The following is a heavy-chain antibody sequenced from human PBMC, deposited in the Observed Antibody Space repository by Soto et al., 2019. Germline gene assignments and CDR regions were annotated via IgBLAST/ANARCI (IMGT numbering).Heavy chain of an antibody. V-gene: IGHV3-73*01. D-gene: IGHD3-3*01. CDR2: IRSKANSYAT. Sequence: GGSLRLSCAASGFTFSGSAMHWVRQASGKGLEWVGRIRSKANSYATAYAASVKGRFTISRDDSKNTAYLQMNSLKTEDMAVYYCTRHGKDFWSGYWPYYYYYMDVWGKGTTVTVSS. CDR3: TRHGKDFWSGYWPYYYYYMDV. CDR1: GFTFSGSA. J-gene: IGHJ6*03.